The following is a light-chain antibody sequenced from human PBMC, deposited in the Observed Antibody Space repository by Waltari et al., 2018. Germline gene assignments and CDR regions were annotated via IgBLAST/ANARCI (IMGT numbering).Light chain of an antibody. Sequence: SYELTQPPSVSVSPGQTAKIPCSGDALPKQYTYWYQQKPGQAPLLVIYKDTERPSGIPELCAGSSSWTTVTLTISGVQAEDEADYYCLSAYSGGSQGVFGGGTKLTVL. CDR2: KDT. CDR3: LSAYSGGSQGV. CDR1: ALPKQY. V-gene: IGLV3-25*03. J-gene: IGLJ2*01.